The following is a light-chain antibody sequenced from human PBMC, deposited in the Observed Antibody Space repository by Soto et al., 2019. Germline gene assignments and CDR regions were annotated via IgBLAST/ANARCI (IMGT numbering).Light chain of an antibody. CDR3: QQYGSSPPT. Sequence: EIVLTQSPGTLSLSPGERATLSCRASQSVSSSYLAWYQQKPGQAPRFLIYGASSRATGIPDRFSGSGSGTDFTLTINRLEPEDFALDYCQQYGSSPPTFGQGTKVDIK. V-gene: IGKV3-20*01. CDR1: QSVSSSY. CDR2: GAS. J-gene: IGKJ1*01.